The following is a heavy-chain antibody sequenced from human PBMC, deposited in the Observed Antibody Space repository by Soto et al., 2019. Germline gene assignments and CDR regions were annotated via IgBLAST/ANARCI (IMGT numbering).Heavy chain of an antibody. CDR2: IYYSGST. CDR3: ARQYGGSYADY. D-gene: IGHD1-26*01. V-gene: IGHV4-59*08. Sequence: ETLSLTCTVSGGSISSHYWSWIRQPPGKGLEWIGYIYYSGSTNYNPSLKSRVTISVDTSKNQFSLKLSSVTAADTAVYYCARQYGGSYADYWGQGTLVTVSS. J-gene: IGHJ4*02. CDR1: GGSISSHY.